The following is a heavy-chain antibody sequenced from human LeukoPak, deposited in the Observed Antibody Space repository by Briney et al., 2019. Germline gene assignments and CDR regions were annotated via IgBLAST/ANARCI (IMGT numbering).Heavy chain of an antibody. J-gene: IGHJ6*03. CDR1: GFTFSSYA. V-gene: IGHV3-23*01. CDR2: ISGSGGST. D-gene: IGHD4-17*01. CDR3: AKGNYGDYYYYYMDV. Sequence: PGAPLLLSTASSGFTFSSYAMSWVRQAPGKGLEWVSAISGSGGSTYYADSVKGQFTISRDNSKNTLYLQMHSLRAEDTAVYYCAKGNYGDYYYYYMDVWGKGTTVTVSS.